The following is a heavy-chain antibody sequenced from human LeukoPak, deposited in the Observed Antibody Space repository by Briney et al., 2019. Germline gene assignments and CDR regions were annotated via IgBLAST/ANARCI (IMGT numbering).Heavy chain of an antibody. D-gene: IGHD4-17*01. CDR3: ARFGTVTYYYYYYMDV. CDR1: GFTVSSNY. Sequence: GGSLRLSCAASGFTVSSNYMSWVRQAPGKGLEWVSVIYSGGSTYYADSVKGRFTISRDNSKNTLYLQMNSLRAEDTAVYYCARFGTVTYYYYYYMDVWGKGTTVTVSS. CDR2: IYSGGST. V-gene: IGHV3-53*01. J-gene: IGHJ6*03.